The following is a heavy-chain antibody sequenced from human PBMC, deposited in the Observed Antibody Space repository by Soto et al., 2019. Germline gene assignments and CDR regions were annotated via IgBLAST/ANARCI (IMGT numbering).Heavy chain of an antibody. J-gene: IGHJ3*02. D-gene: IGHD6-19*01. V-gene: IGHV3-33*01. CDR2: IWYDGSNK. CDR1: GFTFSSYG. CDR3: ARERQWLTRGMAFDI. Sequence: LRLSFAASGFTFSSYGMHWVRQAPGKGLEWVAVIWYDGSNKYYADSVKGRFTISRDNSKNTLYLQMNSLRAEDTAVYYCARERQWLTRGMAFDIWGQGTMVTVSS.